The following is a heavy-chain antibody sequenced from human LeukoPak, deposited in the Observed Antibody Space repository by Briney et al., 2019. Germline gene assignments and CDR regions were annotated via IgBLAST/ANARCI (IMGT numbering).Heavy chain of an antibody. CDR2: IYHSGST. V-gene: IGHV4-38-2*01. J-gene: IGHJ3*02. CDR3: ARTYYDILTGYPPDAFDT. D-gene: IGHD3-9*01. CDR1: GYSISSGYY. Sequence: SETLSLTCAVSGYSISSGYYWGWIRQPPGKGLEWIGSIYHSGSTYYNPSLKSRVTISVDTSKDQFSLKLSSVTAADTAVYYCARTYYDILTGYPPDAFDTWGQGTMVTVSS.